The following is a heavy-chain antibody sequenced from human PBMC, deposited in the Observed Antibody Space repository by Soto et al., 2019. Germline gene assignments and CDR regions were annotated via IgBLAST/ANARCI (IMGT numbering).Heavy chain of an antibody. V-gene: IGHV1-18*01. J-gene: IGHJ4*02. CDR1: GYTFTSYG. CDR2: ISAYNGNT. Sequence: QVQLVQSGAEVKKPGASVKVSCKASGYTFTSYGISWVRQAPGQGLEWMGWISAYNGNTNYAQKLQGRVTMTTDTSTSTAYMELRSLRSDDTAVYYCARDPTIVLVPAALYYFDYWGQGTLVTVSS. D-gene: IGHD2-2*01. CDR3: ARDPTIVLVPAALYYFDY.